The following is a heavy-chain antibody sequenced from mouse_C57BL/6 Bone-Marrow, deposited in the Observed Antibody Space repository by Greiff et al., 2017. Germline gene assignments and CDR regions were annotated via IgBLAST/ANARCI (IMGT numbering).Heavy chain of an antibody. CDR3: ASYGSSLMDY. J-gene: IGHJ4*01. D-gene: IGHD1-1*01. V-gene: IGHV3-6*01. CDR1: GYSITSGYY. Sequence: EVKLQESGPGLVKPSQSLSLTCSVTGYSITSGYYWNWIRQFPGNKLEWLGYISYDGSNNYNPSLKNRISITRDTSKNQFFLKLNSVTTEDTATYYCASYGSSLMDYWGQGTSVTVSS. CDR2: ISYDGSN.